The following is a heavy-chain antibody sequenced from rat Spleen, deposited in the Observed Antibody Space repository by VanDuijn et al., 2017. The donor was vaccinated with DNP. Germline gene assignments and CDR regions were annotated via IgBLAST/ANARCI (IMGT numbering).Heavy chain of an antibody. J-gene: IGHJ2*01. CDR3: TPAHYVDGWFPFDY. CDR2: ITPGGSTP. CDR1: GITFSDHN. Sequence: EVQLVESGGGLVQPGRSLKLSCAVSGITFSDHNMAWVRQAPTKGLELVAYITPGGSTPYYRDSVKGRFTSSRDNANDALYLQMESLRAEDTATYYWTPAHYVDGWFPFDYWGQGVMVTVSS. D-gene: IGHD1-11*01. V-gene: IGHV5-27*01.